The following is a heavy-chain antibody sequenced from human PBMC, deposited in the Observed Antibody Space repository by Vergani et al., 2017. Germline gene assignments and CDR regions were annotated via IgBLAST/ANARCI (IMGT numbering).Heavy chain of an antibody. CDR1: GFSFPGYA. V-gene: IGHV3-23*04. Sequence: EVQMVESGGGLVKPGGSLRLSCEASGFSFPGYAMSWVRQAPGKGLEWVSSVSGSSATPYYADSVKGRFIISRDNSKNTLHLQMNSLRADDTAVYYCTKGSRGYTGYFFDYWGQGTVDTVSS. D-gene: IGHD6-13*01. J-gene: IGHJ4*02. CDR2: VSGSSATP. CDR3: TKGSRGYTGYFFDY.